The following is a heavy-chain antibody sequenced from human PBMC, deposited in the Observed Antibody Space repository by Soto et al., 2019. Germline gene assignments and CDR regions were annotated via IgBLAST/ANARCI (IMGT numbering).Heavy chain of an antibody. V-gene: IGHV3-30*18. CDR3: AKDRKQEAVAFYYMDV. J-gene: IGHJ6*03. Sequence: QVQLVESGGGVVQPGRSLRLSCAASGFTFSSYGMHWVRQAPGKGLEWVAVISYDGSNKYYADSVKGRFTISRDNSKNTLYLQMNSLRAEDTAVYYCAKDRKQEAVAFYYMDVWGKGTTVTVSS. CDR2: ISYDGSNK. CDR1: GFTFSSYG. D-gene: IGHD6-19*01.